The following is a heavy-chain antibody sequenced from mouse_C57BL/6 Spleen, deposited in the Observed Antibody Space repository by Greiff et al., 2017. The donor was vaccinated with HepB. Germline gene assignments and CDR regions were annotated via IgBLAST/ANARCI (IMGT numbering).Heavy chain of an antibody. CDR3: ARHDRGYAMDY. D-gene: IGHD3-2*01. Sequence: EVKVVESGGDLVKPGGSLKLSCAASGFTFSSYGMSWVRQTPDKRLEWVATISSGGSYTYYPDSVKGRFTISRDNAKNTLYLQMSSLKAEDTAMDYCARHDRGYAMDYWGQGTSVTVSS. J-gene: IGHJ4*01. CDR2: ISSGGSYT. V-gene: IGHV5-6*01. CDR1: GFTFSSYG.